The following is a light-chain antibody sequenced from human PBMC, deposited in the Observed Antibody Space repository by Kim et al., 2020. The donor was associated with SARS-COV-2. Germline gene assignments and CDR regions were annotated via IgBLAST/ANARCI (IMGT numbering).Light chain of an antibody. J-gene: IGKJ1*01. CDR2: KAS. V-gene: IGKV1-5*03. Sequence: DIQMTQSPSTLSASVGDRVTITCRASQSISGWLAWYQQKPGKAPKLLIYKASSLESGVPSRFSGSGSGTEFTLTVSSLQPEDVATYYCQKYDSAPWTFGQGTKVDIK. CDR1: QSISGW. CDR3: QKYDSAPWT.